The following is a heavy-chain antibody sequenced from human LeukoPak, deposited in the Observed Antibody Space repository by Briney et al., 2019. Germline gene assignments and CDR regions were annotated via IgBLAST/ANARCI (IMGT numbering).Heavy chain of an antibody. V-gene: IGHV4-4*02. Sequence: SGTLSLTCAVSGGSISSSNWWSWVRQPPGKGLEWIGEIYHSGSTNYNPSLKNRVTISVDKSKNQFSLKLSSVTAADTAVYYCARDPSRPGYYYYMDVWGKGATVAVSS. J-gene: IGHJ6*03. CDR2: IYHSGST. CDR3: ARDPSRPGYYYYMDV. D-gene: IGHD1-14*01. CDR1: GGSISSSNW.